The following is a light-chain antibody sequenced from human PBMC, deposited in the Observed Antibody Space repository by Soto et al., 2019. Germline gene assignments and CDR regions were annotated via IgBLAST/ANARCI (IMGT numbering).Light chain of an antibody. J-gene: IGKJ3*01. V-gene: IGKV3-20*01. CDR2: GAS. CDR3: QQYGTPLFT. Sequence: EIVLTQSPGTLSLSPGERAILSCRASQSVSSSYLAWYQQKPGQAPRLLIYGASSRATGIPDRFSGSGFGTDFTLTSSRLEPEDFAVYSCQQYGTPLFTFGPGTKVYIK. CDR1: QSVSSSY.